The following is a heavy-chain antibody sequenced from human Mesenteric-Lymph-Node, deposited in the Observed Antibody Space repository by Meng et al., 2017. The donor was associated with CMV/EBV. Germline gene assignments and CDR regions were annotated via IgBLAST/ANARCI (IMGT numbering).Heavy chain of an antibody. CDR2: ISGSGGSI. Sequence: GGSLRLSCAASGFTFSEFALSWVRQAPGKGLEWVSAISGSGGSIFYADSVEGRLTISRDNSKNTMSLQMNSLRAEDTAVYYCAKDVAAAGTGYYFDYWGQGTLVTVSS. CDR3: AKDVAAAGTGYYFDY. D-gene: IGHD6-13*01. V-gene: IGHV3-23*01. J-gene: IGHJ4*02. CDR1: GFTFSEFA.